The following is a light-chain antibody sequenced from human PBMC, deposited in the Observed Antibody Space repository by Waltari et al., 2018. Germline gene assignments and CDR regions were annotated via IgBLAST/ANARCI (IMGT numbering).Light chain of an antibody. CDR3: LHLNNFPLS. CDR1: QGISTY. CDR2: AAS. V-gene: IGKV1-9*01. Sequence: DIQLTQSPSFLSASVRDRVTITCRASQGISTYLAWYQQKPGKAPKLLIYAASTLQSDIQSRFSGSGSGTEFTLTISSLQPEDFATYYCLHLNNFPLSFGGGTKVELK. J-gene: IGKJ4*01.